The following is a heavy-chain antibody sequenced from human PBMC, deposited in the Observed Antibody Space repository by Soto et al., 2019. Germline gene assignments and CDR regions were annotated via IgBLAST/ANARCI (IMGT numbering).Heavy chain of an antibody. CDR3: AKGNYGDYYYYGMDV. CDR1: AVPSSPKT. D-gene: IGHD1-7*01. J-gene: IGHJ6*02. CDR2: ISGSGGST. Sequence: PDGSLRLPLPSRAVPSSPKTVRLVLREPEKGVEWVSAISGSGGSTYYADSVKGRFTISRDNSKNTLYLQMNSLRAEDTAVYYCAKGNYGDYYYYGMDVWGQGTTVTVSS. V-gene: IGHV3-23*01.